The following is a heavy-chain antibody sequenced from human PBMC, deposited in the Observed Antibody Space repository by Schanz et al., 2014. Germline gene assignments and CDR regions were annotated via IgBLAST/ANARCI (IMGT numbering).Heavy chain of an antibody. CDR1: GGTFSSYT. CDR3: ARDAADFLAGYYLDT. D-gene: IGHD3-9*01. CDR2: TIPMINEA. Sequence: QVQLVQSGAEVKKPGSSVKVSCKASGGTFSSYTINWVRQAPGQGFEWIGRTIPMINEAKYADNFRGRVSMTADKSTSTAYMVLSGLTHEDTATYYCARDAADFLAGYYLDTWGQGTLVVVSS. V-gene: IGHV1-69*08. J-gene: IGHJ4*02.